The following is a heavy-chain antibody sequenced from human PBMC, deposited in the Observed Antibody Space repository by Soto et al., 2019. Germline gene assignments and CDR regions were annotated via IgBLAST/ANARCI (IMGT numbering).Heavy chain of an antibody. CDR2: IVVGSGNT. V-gene: IGHV1-58*01. CDR1: GFTFTSSA. J-gene: IGHJ6*02. D-gene: IGHD3-22*01. Sequence: ASVKVSCKASGFTFTSSAVQWVRQARGQRLEWIGWIVVGSGNTNYAQKFQERVTITRDMSTSTAYMELSSLRSEDTAVYYCALIAHGKDAYYYDGMDVWGQGTTVTVSS. CDR3: ALIAHGKDAYYYDGMDV.